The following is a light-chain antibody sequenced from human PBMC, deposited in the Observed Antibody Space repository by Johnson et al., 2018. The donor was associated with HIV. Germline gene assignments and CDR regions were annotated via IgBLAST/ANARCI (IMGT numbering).Light chain of an antibody. CDR1: SSNIGNNY. CDR3: GTWDSSLSAVV. V-gene: IGLV1-51*02. CDR2: ENN. Sequence: QSVLTQPPSVSAAPGQKVTISCSGSSSNIGNNYVSWYQQLPGTAPKLLIYENNKRPSGIPDRFSGSKSGTSATLGITGLQNGDEADYYCGTWDSSLSAVVFGPGPKVTAL. J-gene: IGLJ1*01.